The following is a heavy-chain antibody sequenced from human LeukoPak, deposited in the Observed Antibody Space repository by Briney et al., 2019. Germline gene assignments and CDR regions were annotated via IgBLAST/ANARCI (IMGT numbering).Heavy chain of an antibody. CDR2: IKKDGSEK. CDR3: AGGAGFLIDY. V-gene: IGHV3-7*01. Sequence: GGSLRLSCAASGFTFDDYGMSSVPQAPGKGPEWVAIIKKDGSEKYYVDSVKGRFTISRDNAKNSLYLQMNSLRADDTAVYFCAGGAGFLIDYWGQGALVTVSS. D-gene: IGHD2/OR15-2a*01. CDR1: GFTFDDYG. J-gene: IGHJ4*02.